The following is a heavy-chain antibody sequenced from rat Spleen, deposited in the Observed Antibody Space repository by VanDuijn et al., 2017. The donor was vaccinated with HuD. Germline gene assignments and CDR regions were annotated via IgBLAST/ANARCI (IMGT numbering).Heavy chain of an antibody. J-gene: IGHJ4*01. CDR1: GYSITSNY. CDR3: ARSIYYYGSYVMDA. D-gene: IGHD1-2*01. Sequence: EVQLQESGPGLVKPSQPLSLTCSVTGYSITSNYWVWIRKFPGSKLEWMGYINSAGSTDYNPSLKSRISITRDTSKNQFFLQVNSVTTEDTATYYCARSIYYYGSYVMDAWGQGASVTVSS. V-gene: IGHV3-3*01. CDR2: INSAGST.